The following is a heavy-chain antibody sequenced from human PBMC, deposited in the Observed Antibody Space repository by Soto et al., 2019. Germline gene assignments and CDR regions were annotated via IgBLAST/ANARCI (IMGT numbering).Heavy chain of an antibody. J-gene: IGHJ6*02. Sequence: SETRSLTCTVYGGYLRDDYWRWFRQPPGKGLEWIGEINHSRSTNYNPSLKSRVTISVDTSKNQFSLKVSSVTAADTAVYYCARTPRAVAGTAGMDVWGQGTTVT. CDR3: ARTPRAVAGTAGMDV. CDR2: INHSRST. V-gene: IGHV4-34*01. CDR1: GGYLRDDY. D-gene: IGHD6-19*01.